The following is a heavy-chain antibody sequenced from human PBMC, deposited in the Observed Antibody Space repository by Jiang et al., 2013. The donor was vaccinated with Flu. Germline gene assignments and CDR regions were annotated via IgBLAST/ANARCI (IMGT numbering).Heavy chain of an antibody. V-gene: IGHV1-3*01. J-gene: IGHJ4*02. CDR1: GYTFTSYT. Sequence: GAEVKKPGDSLKVSCKTSGYTFTSYTIHWVRQAPGHGLEWMGWINAGNGDIRSSQRFQGRVSFSTETSSSTAYLDLSNLTSGDTAIYYCARVVDYNPSTGTHPGLAYWGQGALVTVSS. D-gene: IGHD3/OR15-3a*01. CDR2: INAGNGDI. CDR3: ARVVDYNPSTGTHPGLAY.